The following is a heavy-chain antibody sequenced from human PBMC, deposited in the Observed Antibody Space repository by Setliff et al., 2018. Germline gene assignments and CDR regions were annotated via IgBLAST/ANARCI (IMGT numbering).Heavy chain of an antibody. D-gene: IGHD6-19*01. CDR2: ISSDGSSL. Sequence: GGSLRLSCAASGLTFSSDAMTWVRQTPGKGLEWVSVISSDGSSLYYADSVKGRFTISRDNSKNTLYLQMNSLRAEDTAIYYCARYSSGWFFDYWGQGTPVTVSS. CDR3: ARYSSGWFFDY. CDR1: GLTFSSDA. J-gene: IGHJ4*02. V-gene: IGHV3-23*03.